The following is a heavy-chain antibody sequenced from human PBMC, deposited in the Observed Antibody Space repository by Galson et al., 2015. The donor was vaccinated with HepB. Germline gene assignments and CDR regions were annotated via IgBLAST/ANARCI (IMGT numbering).Heavy chain of an antibody. Sequence: SLRLSCAASGFTFSSYWMSWVRQAPGKGLEWVANIKQDGSEKYYVDSVKGRFTISRDNAKNSLYLQMNSLRAEDTAVYYCARVESGYYTSFDYWGQGTLVTVSS. CDR3: ARVESGYYTSFDY. V-gene: IGHV3-7*01. CDR1: GFTFSSYW. J-gene: IGHJ4*02. D-gene: IGHD3-3*01. CDR2: IKQDGSEK.